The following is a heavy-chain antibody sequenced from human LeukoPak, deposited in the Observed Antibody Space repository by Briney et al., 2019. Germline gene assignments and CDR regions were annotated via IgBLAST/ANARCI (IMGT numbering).Heavy chain of an antibody. D-gene: IGHD4-17*01. V-gene: IGHV3-23*01. Sequence: GGSLRLSCAASGFTFSSYAMSWVRQAPGKGLEWVSAISGSGGSTYYADSVKGRFTISRDNSKNTLYLQMNRLRAEDTAVYYCAKSPGVTKRLDYWGQGTLVTVSS. CDR1: GFTFSSYA. CDR3: AKSPGVTKRLDY. J-gene: IGHJ4*02. CDR2: ISGSGGST.